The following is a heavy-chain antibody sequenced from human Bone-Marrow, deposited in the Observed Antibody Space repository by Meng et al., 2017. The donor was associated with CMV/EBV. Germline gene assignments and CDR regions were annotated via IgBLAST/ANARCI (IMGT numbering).Heavy chain of an antibody. D-gene: IGHD2-2*01. CDR2: IIPILGIA. CDR3: ARDHRCSSTSCDDFDI. Sequence: SVKVSCKASGGTFSSYAISWVRQAPGQGLEWMGGIIPILGIANYAQKFQGRVTITADKSTSTAYMELSSLRSEDTAVYYCARDHRCSSTSCDDFDIWGQGTMVTGSS. CDR1: GGTFSSYA. J-gene: IGHJ3*02. V-gene: IGHV1-69*10.